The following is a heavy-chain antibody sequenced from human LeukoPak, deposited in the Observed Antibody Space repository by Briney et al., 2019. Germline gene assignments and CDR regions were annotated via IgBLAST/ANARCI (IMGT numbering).Heavy chain of an antibody. CDR3: ARGVAAAGTRWFDP. J-gene: IGHJ5*02. CDR2: ISGSSGYT. V-gene: IGHV3-11*03. D-gene: IGHD6-13*01. CDR1: GLTFSDYC. Sequence: SGGPLRVSCAASGLTFSDYCMTWIRQAPGKGLEWVSYISGSSGYTNYADSVKGRFTISRDNARNSLYLQMNSLRAEDTAVYYCARGVAAAGTRWFDPWGQGTLVTVSS.